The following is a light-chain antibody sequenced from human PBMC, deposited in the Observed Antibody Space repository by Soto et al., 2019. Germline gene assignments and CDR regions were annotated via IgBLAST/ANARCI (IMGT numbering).Light chain of an antibody. CDR3: QQYGSSPVT. CDR1: QSVSSN. Sequence: ETVMTQSPATLSVSPGERATLSCRASQSVSSNLAWYQQKPGQAPRLLIYGASSRATGIPDRFSGSGSGTDFTLTISRLEPEDFAVYYCQQYGSSPVTFGQGTKVDIK. J-gene: IGKJ1*01. V-gene: IGKV3-20*01. CDR2: GAS.